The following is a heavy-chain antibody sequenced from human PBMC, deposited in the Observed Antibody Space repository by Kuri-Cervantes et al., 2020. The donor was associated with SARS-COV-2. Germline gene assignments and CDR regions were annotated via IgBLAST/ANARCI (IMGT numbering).Heavy chain of an antibody. J-gene: IGHJ6*02. CDR2: INPSGGST. Sequence: ASVKVSCKASGYTFTSYYTHWVRQAPGQGLEWMGIINPSGGSTSYAQKFQGRVTMTRDTSTSTVYMELSSLRSEDTAVYYCAREGRNIDYYYGMDVWGQGTTVTVSS. CDR1: GYTFTSYY. V-gene: IGHV1-46*01. CDR3: AREGRNIDYYYGMDV. D-gene: IGHD1-14*01.